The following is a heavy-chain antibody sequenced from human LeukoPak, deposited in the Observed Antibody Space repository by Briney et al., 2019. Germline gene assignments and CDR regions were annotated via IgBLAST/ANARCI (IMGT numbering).Heavy chain of an antibody. CDR1: GGSITTSSFY. CDR3: VRAVGAVAGPGDWFDP. CDR2: FYYTGDT. V-gene: IGHV4-39*01. J-gene: IGHJ5*02. D-gene: IGHD6-19*01. Sequence: SETLSLTCNVSGGSITTSSFYWGWIRQTPGKELEWLGTFYYTGDTYYNRSLKSRATIAVDTSKDQFFLALSSVTAADTAVYYCVRAVGAVAGPGDWFDPWGPGTLVTVSS.